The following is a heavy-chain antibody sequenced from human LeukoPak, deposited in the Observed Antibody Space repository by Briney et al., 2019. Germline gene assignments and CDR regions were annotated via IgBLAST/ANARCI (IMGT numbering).Heavy chain of an antibody. V-gene: IGHV4-30-2*01. D-gene: IGHD3-3*02. CDR2: IYQSGST. Sequence: SQTLSLTCTVSGGSISSGGYYWSWIRQPPGKGLEWIGYIYQSGSTYYNPSLKSRVTISVDRSKNQFSLKLTSVTAADTAVYYCARDLSLDLWGRGTLVTVSS. J-gene: IGHJ2*01. CDR3: ARDLSLDL. CDR1: GGSISSGGYY.